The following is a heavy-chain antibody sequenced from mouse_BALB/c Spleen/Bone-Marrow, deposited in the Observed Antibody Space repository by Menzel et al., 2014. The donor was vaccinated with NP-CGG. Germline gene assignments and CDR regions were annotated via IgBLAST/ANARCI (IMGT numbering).Heavy chain of an antibody. CDR1: GFSLTSYG. J-gene: IGHJ2*01. CDR2: IWAGGST. V-gene: IGHV2-9*02. Sequence: VKLVESGPGLVALSQSLSVTCTVSGFSLTSYGVHWVRQPPGKGLEWLGVIWAGGSTNYNSTLMSRLSISKDNSKSQVFLKMNSLQTDDTAMYYCAGVIRYESYFDYWGQGTTLTVSS. D-gene: IGHD2-14*01. CDR3: AGVIRYESYFDY.